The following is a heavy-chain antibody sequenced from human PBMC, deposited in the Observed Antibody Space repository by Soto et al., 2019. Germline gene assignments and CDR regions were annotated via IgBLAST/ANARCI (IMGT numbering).Heavy chain of an antibody. J-gene: IGHJ4*02. CDR2: INDSGRT. CDR1: GGSFSGSY. V-gene: IGHV4-34*01. CDR3: ASVLRYL. Sequence: QVQLQQGGAGLLKPSETLSLTCAVYGGSFSGSYWSWIRQSPGKGLEWIGEINDSGRTNYNPSLTSRVTISVDTSKKQFSLNLRSVTAADTAVYYCASVLRYLWGQGTLVTVSS. D-gene: IGHD3-16*01.